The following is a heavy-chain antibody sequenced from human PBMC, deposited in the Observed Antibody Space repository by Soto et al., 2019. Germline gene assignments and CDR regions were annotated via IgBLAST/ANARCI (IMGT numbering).Heavy chain of an antibody. V-gene: IGHV3-66*01. J-gene: IGHJ4*02. CDR1: GFTVSSNY. Sequence: GGSLRLSCAGSGFTVSSNYMSWVRQAPGKGLVWVSVIYSGGSTYYADSVKGRFIISRDNSKNTLYLQMNSLRAEDTAVYYCARVEYGNSRYDDSWGQGTLVTVSS. D-gene: IGHD6-13*01. CDR2: IYSGGST. CDR3: ARVEYGNSRYDDS.